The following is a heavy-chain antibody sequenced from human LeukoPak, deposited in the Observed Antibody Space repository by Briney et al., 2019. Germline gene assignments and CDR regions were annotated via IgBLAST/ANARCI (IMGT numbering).Heavy chain of an antibody. Sequence: ASVKVSCKASGYTFTSYDINWVRQATGQGLEWMGWMNPNSGNTGYAQKFQGRVTMTRNTSISTAYMELSSLRSEGTAVYYCARVFLVRGVMALGYWGQGTLVTVSS. CDR2: MNPNSGNT. J-gene: IGHJ4*02. CDR1: GYTFTSYD. CDR3: ARVFLVRGVMALGY. V-gene: IGHV1-8*01. D-gene: IGHD3-10*01.